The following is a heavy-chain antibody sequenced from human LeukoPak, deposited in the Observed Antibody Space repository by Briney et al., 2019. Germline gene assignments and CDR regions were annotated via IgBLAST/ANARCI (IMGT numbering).Heavy chain of an antibody. Sequence: GASVKVSCKASGYTFTGYYMHWVRQAPGQGLEWMGWINPNSGGTNYAQKFQGRVTMTRDTSISTAYMELSRLRSDDTAVYYCARDPSTAYASVPSVDYYYGMDVWGQGTTVTVSS. D-gene: IGHD2-21*01. J-gene: IGHJ6*02. CDR1: GYTFTGYY. CDR3: ARDPSTAYASVPSVDYYYGMDV. CDR2: INPNSGGT. V-gene: IGHV1-2*02.